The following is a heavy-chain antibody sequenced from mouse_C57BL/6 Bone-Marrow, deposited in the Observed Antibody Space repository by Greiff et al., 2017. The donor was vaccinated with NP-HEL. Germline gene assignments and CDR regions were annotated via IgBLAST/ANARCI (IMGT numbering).Heavy chain of an antibody. CDR2: INPYYGTT. Sequence: VQLQQSGPELVKPGASVKISCKASGYSFTDYYLNWVKQSNGKSLEWFGEINPYYGTTSYNQKFKGKATLTVDKSTSTTYMHVNSVESEDSAVYYSARAGWFLYAMDYWGQGTSVTVSS. J-gene: IGHJ4*01. D-gene: IGHD2-3*01. CDR1: GYSFTDYY. CDR3: ARAGWFLYAMDY. V-gene: IGHV1-39*01.